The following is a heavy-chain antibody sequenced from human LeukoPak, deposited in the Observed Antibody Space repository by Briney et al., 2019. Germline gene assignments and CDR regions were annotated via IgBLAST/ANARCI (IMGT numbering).Heavy chain of an antibody. D-gene: IGHD6-19*01. Sequence: PSETLSLTXAVYGGSFSGYYWSWIRQPPGKGLEWIGEINHSGSTNYNPSLKSRVTISVDTSKSQFSLKLSSVTAADTAVYYCARDGLAVAAEFDYWGQGTLVTVSS. CDR3: ARDGLAVAAEFDY. CDR1: GGSFSGYY. J-gene: IGHJ4*02. V-gene: IGHV4-34*01. CDR2: INHSGST.